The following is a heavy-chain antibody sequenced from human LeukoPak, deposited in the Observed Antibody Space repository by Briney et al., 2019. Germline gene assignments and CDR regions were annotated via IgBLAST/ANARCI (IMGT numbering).Heavy chain of an antibody. V-gene: IGHV3-23*01. J-gene: IGHJ3*02. CDR2: ITGSESST. D-gene: IGHD4-11*01. CDR3: ARGLDAFDI. CDR1: GFTFGSYA. Sequence: PGGSLRLSCAASGFTFGSYAMTWVRQAPGKGLEWVSVITGSESSTYYADSVRGRFTISRDNPKNSLYLQMSSLRAEDTALYYCARGLDAFDIWGQGTMVTVSS.